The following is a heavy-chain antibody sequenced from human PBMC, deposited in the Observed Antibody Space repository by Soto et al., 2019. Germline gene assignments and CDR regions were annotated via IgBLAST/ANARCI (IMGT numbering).Heavy chain of an antibody. V-gene: IGHV4-61*08. CDR3: VRQGIGVLHGLVDV. D-gene: IGHD3-10*01. J-gene: IGHJ6*02. CDR2: FRSSGGT. CDR1: GACSHSGGHF. Sequence: PSETLSLTCSVSGACSHSGGHFWSWIRQPPRKGLDWIWDFRSSGGTSYNPPLKSRVAISADTSTKQFSLRLTSVTAADTAVYYCVRQGIGVLHGLVDVWGQGTTVTVSS.